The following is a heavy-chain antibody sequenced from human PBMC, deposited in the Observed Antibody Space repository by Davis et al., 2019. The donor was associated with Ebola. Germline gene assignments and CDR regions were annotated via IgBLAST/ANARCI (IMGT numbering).Heavy chain of an antibody. J-gene: IGHJ6*02. CDR3: TTDPGMMITFGGVVAHYGMDV. D-gene: IGHD3-16*02. CDR2: IKTNGDGGTV. V-gene: IGHV3-15*01. Sequence: GESLKISCVASGFTFSNAWMAWVRQAPGKGLEWVGRIKTNGDGGTVAYAAAVKGRFTISRDDTEQTLHLEMSSLKNEDTAVYYCTTDPGMMITFGGVVAHYGMDVWGQGTTVTVSS. CDR1: GFTFSNAW.